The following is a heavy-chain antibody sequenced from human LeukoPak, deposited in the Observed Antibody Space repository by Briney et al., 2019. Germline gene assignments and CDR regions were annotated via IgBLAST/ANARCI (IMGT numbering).Heavy chain of an antibody. Sequence: ASVKVSCKASGGTFSSYAISWVRQAPGQGLEWMGRIIPILGIANYAQKFQGRVTITADKSTSTAYMELSSLRSEDTAVYYCAREDRKWELPFDYWGQGTLVTVSS. CDR3: AREDRKWELPFDY. J-gene: IGHJ4*02. CDR2: IIPILGIA. CDR1: GGTFSSYA. V-gene: IGHV1-69*04. D-gene: IGHD1-26*01.